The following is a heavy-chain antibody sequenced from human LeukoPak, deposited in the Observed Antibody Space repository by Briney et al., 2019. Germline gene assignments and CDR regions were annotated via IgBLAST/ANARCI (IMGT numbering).Heavy chain of an antibody. CDR3: ARGYCSSTSCTFEFDY. CDR1: GFTFSSYA. Sequence: PGGSLRLSCAASGFTFSSYAMHWVRQAPGKGLEWVAVISYDGSNKYYADSVKGRFTISRDNSKNTLYLQMNSLRAEDTAVYYCARGYCSSTSCTFEFDYWGQGTLVTVSS. V-gene: IGHV3-30-3*01. D-gene: IGHD2-2*01. J-gene: IGHJ4*02. CDR2: ISYDGSNK.